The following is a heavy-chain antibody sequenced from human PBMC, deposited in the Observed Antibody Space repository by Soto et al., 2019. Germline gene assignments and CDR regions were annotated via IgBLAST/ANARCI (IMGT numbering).Heavy chain of an antibody. CDR2: ISGSGGST. CDR3: RLTYYYDTSGSPLDY. D-gene: IGHD3-22*01. CDR1: GFTFSSYA. Sequence: PGGSLRLSCAASGFTFSSYAMSWVRQAPGKGLEWVSAISGSGGSTYYADSVKGRFTISRDNSKNTLYLQMNSLRGEDTAVYYCRLTYYYDTSGSPLDYWGPGTLVTVSS. J-gene: IGHJ4*02. V-gene: IGHV3-23*01.